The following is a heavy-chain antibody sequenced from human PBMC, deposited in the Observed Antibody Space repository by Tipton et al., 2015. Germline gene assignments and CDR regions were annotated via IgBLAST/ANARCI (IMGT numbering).Heavy chain of an antibody. CDR3: ATMAVISPFDY. CDR2: ISDTGDRT. J-gene: IGHJ4*02. V-gene: IGHV3-23*01. CDR1: GFAFRMHA. D-gene: IGHD2-21*01. Sequence: SLRLSCAASGFAFRMHAMGWVRQAPGKGLEWVSGISDTGDRTYYIDSVKGRFTISRNNSNNTLYLQMNSLRAEDAAVYYCATMAVISPFDYWGQGTLVIVSS.